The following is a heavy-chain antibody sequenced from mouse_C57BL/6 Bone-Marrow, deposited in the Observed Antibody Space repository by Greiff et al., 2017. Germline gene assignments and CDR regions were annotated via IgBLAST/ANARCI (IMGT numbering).Heavy chain of an antibody. V-gene: IGHV1-72*01. Sequence: QVHVKQPGAELVKPGASVKLSCKASGYTFTSYWMHWVKQRPGRGLEWIGRIDPNSGGTKYNEKFKSKATLTVDKPSSTAYMQLSSLTSEDSAVYYCARSGPIYYGNPLFAYWGQGTLVTVSA. CDR3: ARSGPIYYGNPLFAY. CDR1: GYTFTSYW. D-gene: IGHD2-1*01. J-gene: IGHJ3*01. CDR2: IDPNSGGT.